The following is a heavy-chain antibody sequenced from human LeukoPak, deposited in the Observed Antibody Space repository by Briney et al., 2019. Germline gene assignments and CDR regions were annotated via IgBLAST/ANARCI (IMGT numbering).Heavy chain of an antibody. J-gene: IGHJ4*02. CDR2: VSAYNGNT. CDR1: GYTFTSYA. D-gene: IGHD6-13*01. Sequence: ASGKVSCKASGYTFTSYAISWVRQAPGQGLEWMGWVSAYNGNTNYAQKLPGRVTLTTDTSTSTASMELRSLRSDDTAVYYCARAGSSWAIFDYWGQRTLVTVSS. V-gene: IGHV1-18*01. CDR3: ARAGSSWAIFDY.